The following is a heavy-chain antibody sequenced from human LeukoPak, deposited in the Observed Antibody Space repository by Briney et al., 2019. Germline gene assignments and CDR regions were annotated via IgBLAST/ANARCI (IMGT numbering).Heavy chain of an antibody. Sequence: GASVKVSCKASGYTFTSYGISWVRQAPGQGLEWMGWISAYNGNTNYAQKLQGRVTTTTDTSTSTAYMELRSLRSDDAAVYYCARDRAGPPDPFDPWGQGTLVTVSS. CDR1: GYTFTSYG. D-gene: IGHD1-14*01. J-gene: IGHJ5*02. V-gene: IGHV1-18*01. CDR3: ARDRAGPPDPFDP. CDR2: ISAYNGNT.